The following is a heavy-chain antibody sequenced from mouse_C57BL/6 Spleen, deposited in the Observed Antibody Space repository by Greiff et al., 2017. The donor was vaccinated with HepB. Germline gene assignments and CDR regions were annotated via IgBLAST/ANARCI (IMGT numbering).Heavy chain of an antibody. Sequence: EVQLQQSGPELVKPGASVKIPCKASGYTFTDYNMDWVKQSHGKSLEWIGDINPNNGGTIYNQKFKGKATLTVDKSSSTAYMELRSLTSEDTAVYYCARRALTTVVGFDYWGQGTTLTVSS. CDR2: INPNNGGT. CDR3: ARRALTTVVGFDY. CDR1: GYTFTDYN. J-gene: IGHJ2*01. D-gene: IGHD1-1*01. V-gene: IGHV1-18*01.